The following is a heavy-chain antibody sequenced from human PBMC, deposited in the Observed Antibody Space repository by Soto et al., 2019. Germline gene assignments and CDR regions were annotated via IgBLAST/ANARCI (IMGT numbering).Heavy chain of an antibody. J-gene: IGHJ3*02. CDR1: GYTFTGYY. D-gene: IGHD4-17*01. CDR3: ARANGGLNMTEDAFDI. Sequence: GASVKVSCKASGYTFTGYYMHWVRQAPGQGLEWMGWINPNSGGTNYAQKFQGWVTMTRDTSISTAYMELSRLRSDDTAVYYCARANGGLNMTEDAFDIWGQGTMVTVSS. CDR2: INPNSGGT. V-gene: IGHV1-2*04.